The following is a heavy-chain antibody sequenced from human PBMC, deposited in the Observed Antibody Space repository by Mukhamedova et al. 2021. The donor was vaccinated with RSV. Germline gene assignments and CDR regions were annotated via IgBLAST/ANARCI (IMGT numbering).Heavy chain of an antibody. V-gene: IGHV1-2*02. D-gene: IGHD6-19*01. Sequence: GQGLEWMGWINPNSGGTNYAQKFQGRVTMTRDTSISTAYMELSRLRSDDTAVYYCARLYSSGWSEYYFDYWGPGTLVTVSS. CDR3: ARLYSSGWSEYYFDY. J-gene: IGHJ4*02. CDR2: INPNSGGT.